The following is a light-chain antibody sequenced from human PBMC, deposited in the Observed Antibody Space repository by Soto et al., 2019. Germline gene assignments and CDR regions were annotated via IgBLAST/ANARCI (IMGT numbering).Light chain of an antibody. J-gene: IGKJ2*01. V-gene: IGKV3-20*01. CDR2: GAS. CDR1: QSVSSSY. CDR3: QQYGSSPYT. Sequence: EIVLTQSPGTLSLSPGERATLSCRASQSVSSSYLAWYPQNPGQAPRLLIYGASSRATGIPDRFSGSGSGTDFTLTISRLEPEDFAVYYWQQYGSSPYTFGQGTKLEIK.